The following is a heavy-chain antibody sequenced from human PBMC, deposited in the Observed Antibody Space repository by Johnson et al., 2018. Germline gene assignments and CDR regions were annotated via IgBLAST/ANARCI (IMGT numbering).Heavy chain of an antibody. CDR2: ISWDGIST. CDR3: AKGGHPKSDFFYNYYYMDV. CDR1: GFTFDDYA. Sequence: VQLVQSGGVVVQPGGSLRLSCAASGFTFDDYAMHWVRQAQGKGLEWVSLISWDGISTYYADSVKGRFTISKENSKNSLYRQMHSLRSEATALYYCAKGGHPKSDFFYNYYYMDVWGKGTTVTVSS. J-gene: IGHJ6*03. V-gene: IGHV3-43*01. D-gene: IGHD2/OR15-2a*01.